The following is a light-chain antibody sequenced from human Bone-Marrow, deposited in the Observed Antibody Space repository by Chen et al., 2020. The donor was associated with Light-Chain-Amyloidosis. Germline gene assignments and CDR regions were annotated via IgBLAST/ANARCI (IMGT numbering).Light chain of an antibody. J-gene: IGLJ2*01. CDR2: RDT. CDR1: DLPTKY. CDR3: QSADSSGTYEVI. Sequence: SYELTQPPSVSVSPGQTARITCSGDDLPTKYAYWYQQKPGQAPVLVIHRDTERPSGISERFYGSSSGTTATFTISGVQAEDEADYHCQSADSSGTYEVIFGGGTKLTVL. V-gene: IGLV3-25*03.